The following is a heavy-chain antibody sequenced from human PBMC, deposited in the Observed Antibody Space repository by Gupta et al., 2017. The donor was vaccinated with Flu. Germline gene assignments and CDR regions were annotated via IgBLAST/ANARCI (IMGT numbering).Heavy chain of an antibody. CDR3: AKVPSAYSSTGYFDH. D-gene: IGHD5-12*01. Sequence: QLQLQESGPGLVKPSETLSLSCTVSGVSISRSNYYWGWIRQPPGKGLEWIGSIYYSGYTYYNPYLKSRVTISVDTSKNHFSLKLTSVTAADTAVYYCAKVPSAYSSTGYFDHWGQGTLVTVSS. CDR2: IYYSGYT. V-gene: IGHV4-39*02. CDR1: GVSISRSNYY. J-gene: IGHJ4*02.